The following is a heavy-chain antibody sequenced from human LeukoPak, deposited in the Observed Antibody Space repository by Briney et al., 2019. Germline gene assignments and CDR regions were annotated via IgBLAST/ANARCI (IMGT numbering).Heavy chain of an antibody. CDR3: TTDPITMVRGVVDY. J-gene: IGHJ4*02. CDR1: GGSISSPNW. Sequence: GTPSLTCAVSGGSISSPNWWSWVRQPPGKGLEWVGRIKSKTDGGTTDYAAPVKGRFTISRDDSKNTLYLQMNSLKTEDTAVYYCTTDPITMVRGVVDYWGQGTLVTVSS. D-gene: IGHD3-10*01. CDR2: IKSKTDGGTT. V-gene: IGHV3-15*01.